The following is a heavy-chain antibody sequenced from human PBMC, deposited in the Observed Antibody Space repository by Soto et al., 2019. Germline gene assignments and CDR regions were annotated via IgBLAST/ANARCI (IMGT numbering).Heavy chain of an antibody. D-gene: IGHD3-10*01. CDR2: ISADNGVT. CDR3: ARRGVLPDY. V-gene: IGHV1-18*01. CDR1: GYTFTSYG. J-gene: IGHJ4*02. Sequence: QVQLVQSGVEVKKPGASLKVSSKASGYTFTSYGITWVRQAPGQGLEWMGWISADNGVTNYAQKLQGRVTMTTDTSTTTAYMELRNLRSDDTAVYYCARRGVLPDYWGQGTLVTVSS.